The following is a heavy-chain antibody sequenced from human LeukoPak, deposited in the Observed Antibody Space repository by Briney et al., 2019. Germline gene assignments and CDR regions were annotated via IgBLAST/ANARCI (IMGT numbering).Heavy chain of an antibody. V-gene: IGHV1-8*01. CDR3: AAIMVVTAGVAFNI. J-gene: IGHJ3*02. D-gene: IGHD2-21*02. CDR2: MSPNSDNR. CDR1: GYTFTSYG. Sequence: ASVKVSCKASGYTFTSYGINWVRQATGQGLEWMGWMSPNSDNRGYEQKFQGRVTMTMDTSISTAYMELSSLRSEDTAVYYCAAIMVVTAGVAFNIWGQGTIVTVSS.